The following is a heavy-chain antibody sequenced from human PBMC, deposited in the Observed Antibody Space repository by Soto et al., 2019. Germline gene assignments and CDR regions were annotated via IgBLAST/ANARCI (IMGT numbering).Heavy chain of an antibody. CDR3: ATFRLYCSGGSCYDTGAFDI. J-gene: IGHJ3*02. CDR1: GYTLTELS. Sequence: ASVKVSCKVSGYTLTELSMHWVRQAPGKGLEWMGGFDPEDGETIYAQRFQGRVTMTEDTSTDTAYMELRSLRSEDTAVYYCATFRLYCSGGSCYDTGAFDIWGQGTMVTVSS. V-gene: IGHV1-24*01. CDR2: FDPEDGET. D-gene: IGHD2-15*01.